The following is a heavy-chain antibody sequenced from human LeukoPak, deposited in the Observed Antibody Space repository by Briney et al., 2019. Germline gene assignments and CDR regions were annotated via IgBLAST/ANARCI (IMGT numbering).Heavy chain of an antibody. CDR2: ISAYNGNT. D-gene: IGHD2-2*01. CDR1: GYTFTSYG. CDR3: ARDHRIRGCSSTSCFDAFDI. Sequence: ASVKVSCKASGYTFTSYGISWVRQAPGQGLEWMGWISAYNGNTNYAQKLQGRVTMTRDASISTAYMELSRLRSDDTAVYYCARDHRIRGCSSTSCFDAFDIWGQGTMVTVSS. J-gene: IGHJ3*02. V-gene: IGHV1-18*01.